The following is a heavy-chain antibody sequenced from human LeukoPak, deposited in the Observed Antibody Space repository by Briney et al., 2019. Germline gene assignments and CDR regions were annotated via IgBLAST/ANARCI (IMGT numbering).Heavy chain of an antibody. D-gene: IGHD2-2*02. CDR2: INPSGGST. CDR1: GYTFTSYY. J-gene: IGHJ3*02. Sequence: ASVKVSCKASGYTFTSYYMHWVRQAPGQGLEGMGIINPSGGSTSYAQKFQGRVTMTRDMSTSTVYMELSSLRSEDTAVYYCARSPRVVVVPAAISSGAFDIWGQGTMVTVSS. CDR3: ARSPRVVVVPAAISSGAFDI. V-gene: IGHV1-46*01.